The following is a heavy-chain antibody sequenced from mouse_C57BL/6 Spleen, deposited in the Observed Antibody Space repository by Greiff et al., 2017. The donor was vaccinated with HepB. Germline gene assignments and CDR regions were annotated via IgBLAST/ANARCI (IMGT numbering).Heavy chain of an antibody. CDR3: AREGDYDGYYAMDY. Sequence: QVQLKESGAELVKPGASVKISCKASGYAFSSYWMNWVKQRPGKGLEWIGQIYPGDGDTNYNGKFKGKATLTADKSSSTAYMQLSSLTSEDSAVYFCAREGDYDGYYAMDYWGQGTSVTVSS. D-gene: IGHD2-4*01. CDR1: GYAFSSYW. CDR2: IYPGDGDT. V-gene: IGHV1-80*01. J-gene: IGHJ4*01.